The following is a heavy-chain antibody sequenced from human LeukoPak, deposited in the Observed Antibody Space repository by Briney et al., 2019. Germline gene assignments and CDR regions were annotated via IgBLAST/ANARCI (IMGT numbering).Heavy chain of an antibody. Sequence: GASVRVSCKASGYTFSSYYMFWVRQAPGQGLEWMGIINPSRGSTSYAQRFQGRVTVTRDMSTSTVYMDLSSLRFEDTAFYYCASGGHIRVYDSNPYYGHYWGQGTLVTVSS. CDR1: GYTFSSYY. D-gene: IGHD3-22*01. CDR3: ASGGHIRVYDSNPYYGHY. CDR2: INPSRGST. J-gene: IGHJ4*02. V-gene: IGHV1-46*01.